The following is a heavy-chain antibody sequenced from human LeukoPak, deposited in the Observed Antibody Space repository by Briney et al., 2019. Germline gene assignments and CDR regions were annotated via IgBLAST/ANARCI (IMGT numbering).Heavy chain of an antibody. V-gene: IGHV4-59*01. CDR1: GGSISRYH. J-gene: IGHJ3*02. CDR3: ARAHKLNAFDI. CDR2: IYYSGST. Sequence: RPSETLSLTGTVSGGSISRYHWSWIRQPPGKGLEWIGYIYYSGSTNYNPSLKSRVTISVDTSKNQFSLKLSSVTAADTAVYYCARAHKLNAFDIWGQGTMVTVSS. D-gene: IGHD1-1*01.